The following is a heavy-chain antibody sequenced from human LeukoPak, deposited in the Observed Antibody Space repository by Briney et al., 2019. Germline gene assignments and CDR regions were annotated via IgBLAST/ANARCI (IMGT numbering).Heavy chain of an antibody. D-gene: IGHD6-19*01. J-gene: IGHJ4*02. CDR2: INPSGGST. CDR1: GYTFTSYY. V-gene: IGHV1-46*01. CDR3: ARVPYSSGWYSAFDY. Sequence: GASVKVSCKASGYTFTSYYMHWVRQAPGQGLEWMGLINPSGGSTSYAQKFQGRVTMTRDTSTSTVYMELSSLRSEDTAVYYCARVPYSSGWYSAFDYWGQGTLVTVSS.